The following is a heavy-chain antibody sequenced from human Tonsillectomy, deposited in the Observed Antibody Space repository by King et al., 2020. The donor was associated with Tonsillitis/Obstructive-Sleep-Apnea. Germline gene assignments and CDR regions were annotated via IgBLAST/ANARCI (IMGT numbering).Heavy chain of an antibody. J-gene: IGHJ3*02. Sequence: LQLQESGPGLVKPSETLSLTCTVSGGSISSFYWGWIRQPPGKGREWIGSIYSSGSTNYNPSLRSRLTISVDTSKNQFSLKLSSLTAADTAVYYCARGDRAFEIWGQGRMVIVSS. CDR2: IYSSGST. V-gene: IGHV4-59*01. CDR3: ARGDRAFEI. CDR1: GGSISSFY.